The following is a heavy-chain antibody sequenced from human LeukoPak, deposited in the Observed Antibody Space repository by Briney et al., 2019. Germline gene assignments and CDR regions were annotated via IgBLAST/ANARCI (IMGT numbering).Heavy chain of an antibody. J-gene: IGHJ4*02. CDR3: TRDEDDSSGYYPGDY. CDR2: IRSKAYGGTT. V-gene: IGHV3-49*04. Sequence: GGSLRLFCTASGFTFGDYAMSWVRQAPGKGLEWVGFIRSKAYGGTTEYAASVKGRFTISRDDSKSIAYLQMNSLKTEDTAVYYCTRDEDDSSGYYPGDYWGQGTLVTVSS. D-gene: IGHD3-22*01. CDR1: GFTFGDYA.